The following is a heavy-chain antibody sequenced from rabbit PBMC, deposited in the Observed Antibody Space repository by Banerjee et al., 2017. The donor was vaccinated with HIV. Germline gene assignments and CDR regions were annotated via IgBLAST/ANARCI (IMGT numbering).Heavy chain of an antibody. CDR2: IDTGSSGST. J-gene: IGHJ4*01. CDR3: ARGGDMYDDYGDQSDYFNL. Sequence: QEQLEESGGDLVKPEGSLTLTCTASGFSFSSSYWICWVRQAPGKGLEWIACIDTGSSGSTYYASWAKGRFTISKTSSTTVTLQMTSLTAADTATHFCARGGDMYDDYGDQSDYFNLWGQGTLVTVS. V-gene: IGHV1S45*01. D-gene: IGHD2-1*01. CDR1: GFSFSSSYW.